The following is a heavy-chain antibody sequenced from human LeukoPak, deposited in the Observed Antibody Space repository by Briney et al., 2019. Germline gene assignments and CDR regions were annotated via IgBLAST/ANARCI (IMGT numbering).Heavy chain of an antibody. D-gene: IGHD2-15*01. V-gene: IGHV4-59*08. CDR1: GGSISTYY. CDR2: IYYSGST. CDR3: ATLRYGSGGSCFPKYFQH. Sequence: PSETLSLTCTGSGGSISTYYWNWMRQPPGKGVEGMGYIYYSGSTCYNPSLKSRVTISVDPSKNQFSLKLTSVTAADTAMYFCATLRYGSGGSCFPKYFQHWGEGNLGTVSS. J-gene: IGHJ1*01.